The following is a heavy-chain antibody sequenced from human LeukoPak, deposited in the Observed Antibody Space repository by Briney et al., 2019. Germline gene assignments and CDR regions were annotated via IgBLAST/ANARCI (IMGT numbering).Heavy chain of an antibody. J-gene: IGHJ4*02. CDR2: ISAYNGNT. V-gene: IGHV1-18*01. CDR1: GYTFTSYG. D-gene: IGHD6-19*01. CDR3: ARKVYSSGWYDRDY. Sequence: ASVKVSCKASGYTFTSYGISWLRQAPGQGLEWMGWISAYNGNTNYAQKLQGRVTMTTDTSTSTAYMELRSLRSDDTAVYYCARKVYSSGWYDRDYWGQGTLVTVSS.